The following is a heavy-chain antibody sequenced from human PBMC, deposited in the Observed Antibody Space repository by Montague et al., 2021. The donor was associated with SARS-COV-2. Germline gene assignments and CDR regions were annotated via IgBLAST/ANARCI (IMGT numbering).Heavy chain of an antibody. CDR2: IDYSGST. D-gene: IGHD6-19*01. CDR3: ARVHFVSSGWYPDAFDI. Sequence: TLSLTCTVSGGSINSGGYYWSWIRQHPGKGLEWIGYIDYSGSTYYNRCLKSRLTISVDTSKNQFSLKLSSVTAADTAVYYCARVHFVSSGWYPDAFDIWGQGTMVTVSS. V-gene: IGHV4-31*03. J-gene: IGHJ3*02. CDR1: GGSINSGGYY.